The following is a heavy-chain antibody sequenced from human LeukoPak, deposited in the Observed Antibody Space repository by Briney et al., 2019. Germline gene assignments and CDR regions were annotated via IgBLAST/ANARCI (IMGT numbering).Heavy chain of an antibody. V-gene: IGHV3-64*01. CDR2: ISSDGGST. D-gene: IGHD6-25*01. J-gene: IGHJ4*02. CDR1: GFSFRTYA. Sequence: GGSLRLSCAASGFSFRTYAMHWVRQAPGKGLEYVSAISSDGGSTYYANSVKGRFTISRDNSKNTLYLQMGSLRVEDMGVYYCARAVGYPYYFDYWGQGTLVTVSS. CDR3: ARAVGYPYYFDY.